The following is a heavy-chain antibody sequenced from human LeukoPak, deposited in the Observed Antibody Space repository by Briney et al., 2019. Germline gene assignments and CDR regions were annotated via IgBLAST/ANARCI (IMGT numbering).Heavy chain of an antibody. CDR3: AREYSGANDY. CDR2: LSRCSCTK. D-gene: IGHD5-12*01. J-gene: IGHJ4*02. V-gene: IGHV3-48*02. Sequence: SGGSVSLFCAGTGFHFSTYSMIWAPEAPGAGVVEVSFLSRCSCTKYYADPVEGRLTISNDNATNLLYVQINSLRDEDTAVYYCAREYSGANDYWGQGTLVTVSS. CDR1: GFHFSTYS.